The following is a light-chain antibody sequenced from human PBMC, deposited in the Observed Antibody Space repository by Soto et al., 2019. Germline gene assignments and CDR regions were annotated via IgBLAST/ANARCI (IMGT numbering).Light chain of an antibody. Sequence: QSALTQPASVSGSPGQSITISCTGTSSDVGTYHLVSWYQQHPGKAPKFIIYEVSKRPSGVSDRFSGSKSGSTASLTISGLQAEDEADYYCCSYAGSSTYVCGTGTKLTVL. J-gene: IGLJ1*01. CDR1: SSDVGTYHL. CDR3: CSYAGSSTYV. CDR2: EVS. V-gene: IGLV2-23*02.